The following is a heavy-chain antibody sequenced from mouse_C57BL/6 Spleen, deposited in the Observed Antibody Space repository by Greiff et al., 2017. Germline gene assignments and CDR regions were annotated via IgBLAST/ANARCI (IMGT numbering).Heavy chain of an antibody. CDR3: ARSDYGSRKYFDY. V-gene: IGHV1-63*01. Sequence: QVQLQQSGAELVRPGTSVKMSCKASGYTFTNYWIGWAKQRPGHGLEWIGDIYPGGGYTNYNEKFKGKATLTADKSSSTAYMQFSILTSEDSAIYYCARSDYGSRKYFDYWGQGTTLTVSA. J-gene: IGHJ2*01. CDR2: IYPGGGYT. D-gene: IGHD1-1*01. CDR1: GYTFTNYW.